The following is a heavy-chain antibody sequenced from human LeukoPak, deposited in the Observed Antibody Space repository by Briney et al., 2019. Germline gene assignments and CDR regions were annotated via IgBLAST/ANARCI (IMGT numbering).Heavy chain of an antibody. D-gene: IGHD3-10*01. Sequence: GGSLRLSCAASGFTFAGYAMSWVRQAPGKGLEWASLISDSGISTYYADSVKGRFTISRDNSKNTLYLQMNSLRVEDSALYYCARGYYGSGSYYMGNYWGQGTLVTVSS. V-gene: IGHV3-23*01. J-gene: IGHJ4*02. CDR3: ARGYYGSGSYYMGNY. CDR1: GFTFAGYA. CDR2: ISDSGIST.